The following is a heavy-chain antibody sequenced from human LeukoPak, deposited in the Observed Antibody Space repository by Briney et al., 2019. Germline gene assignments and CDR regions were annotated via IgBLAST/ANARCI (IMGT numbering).Heavy chain of an antibody. CDR2: INHNGNVN. CDR3: ARDRSVYDYYAMDV. CDR1: GFTFSSYW. J-gene: IGHJ6*02. D-gene: IGHD2-15*01. Sequence: GGSLRLSCAASGFTFSSYWMNWARQAPGKGLEWVASINHNGNVNYYVDSVKGRFTISRDNAKNSLYLQMNSLRAEDTAVYYCARDRSVYDYYAMDVWGQGTTVTVSS. V-gene: IGHV3-7*03.